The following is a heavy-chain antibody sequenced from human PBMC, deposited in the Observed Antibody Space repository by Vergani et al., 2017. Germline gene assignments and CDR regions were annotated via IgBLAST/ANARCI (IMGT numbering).Heavy chain of an antibody. CDR2: ISGSGGST. CDR3: ARVLNYYDSRPLDY. Sequence: EVQLLESGGGLVQPGGSLRLSCAASGFTFSSYAMSWVRQAPGKGLEWVSAISGSGGSTYYADSVKGRFTISRDNSKNTLYLQMNSLRAEDTAVYYCARVLNYYDSRPLDYWGQGTLVTVSS. J-gene: IGHJ4*02. D-gene: IGHD3-22*01. CDR1: GFTFSSYA. V-gene: IGHV3-23*01.